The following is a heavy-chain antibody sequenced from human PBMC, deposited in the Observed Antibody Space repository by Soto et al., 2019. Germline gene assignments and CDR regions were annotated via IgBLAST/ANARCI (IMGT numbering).Heavy chain of an antibody. D-gene: IGHD2-15*01. V-gene: IGHV4-59*01. CDR3: TRHAIIPKLQYGMDV. J-gene: IGHJ6*02. Sequence: SETLSLTCTVSGGSISGFYWSWIRQPPGKGLEWIGYIFYRGNTLYNPSLQSRVTISVDTSKNQFSLRLSSVTAADTAVYYCTRHAIIPKLQYGMDVWGQGASVTVSS. CDR2: IFYRGNT. CDR1: GGSISGFY.